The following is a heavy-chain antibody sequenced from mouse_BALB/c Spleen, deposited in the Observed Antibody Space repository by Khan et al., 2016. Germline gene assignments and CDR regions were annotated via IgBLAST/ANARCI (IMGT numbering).Heavy chain of an antibody. J-gene: IGHJ3*01. CDR3: ARSNPWFVY. CDR2: ISNGGGST. Sequence: EVALVESGGGLVQPGGSLKLSCSTSGFTFSDYYMYWVRQTPEKRLEWVAYISNGGGSTYYPDTVKGRFTISRDNAKNTLYLQMSRLKSEDTAMYFCARSNPWFVYWGQGTLVTVSA. CDR1: GFTFSDYY. D-gene: IGHD2-5*01. V-gene: IGHV5-12*02.